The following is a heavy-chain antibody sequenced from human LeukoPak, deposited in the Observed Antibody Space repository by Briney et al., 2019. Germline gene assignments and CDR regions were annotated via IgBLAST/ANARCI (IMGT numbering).Heavy chain of an antibody. CDR3: ARDLSYYDFWSGYQGMDV. J-gene: IGHJ6*02. D-gene: IGHD3-3*01. CDR2: ISSSSSTI. CDR1: GLTFSSYS. V-gene: IGHV3-48*02. Sequence: GGSLRLSCAASGLTFSSYSMNWVRQAPGKGLEWVSYISSSSSTIYYADSVKGRFTISRDNAKNSLYLQMNSLRDEDTAVYYCARDLSYYDFWSGYQGMDVWGQGTTVTVSS.